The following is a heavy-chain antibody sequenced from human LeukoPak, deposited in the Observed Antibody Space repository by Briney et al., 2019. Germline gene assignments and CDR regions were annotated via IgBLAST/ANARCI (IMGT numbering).Heavy chain of an antibody. J-gene: IGHJ6*02. Sequence: SQTLSLTCSVSGGSISTGGYYWSWIRQHPGKGLERIGYISYSGNTYYNPSLKSRVTISVDTSKNQFSLKLNSVTAADTAVYYCARDRRRVHYYYGMDVWGQGTTVTVSS. V-gene: IGHV4-31*03. CDR1: GGSISTGGYY. CDR3: ARDRRRVHYYYGMDV. CDR2: ISYSGNT.